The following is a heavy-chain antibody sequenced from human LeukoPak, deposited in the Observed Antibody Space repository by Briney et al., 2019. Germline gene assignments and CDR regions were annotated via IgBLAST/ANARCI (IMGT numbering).Heavy chain of an antibody. Sequence: GGSLRLSCTVSGFTVSTNSMSWVRQAPGKGLEWVSFIYSDNTHYSDPVKGRFTISRDNSKNTLYLQMNSLRAEDTAVYYCARRAGAYSHPYDYWGQGTLVTVSS. V-gene: IGHV3-53*01. D-gene: IGHD4/OR15-4a*01. J-gene: IGHJ4*02. CDR3: ARRAGAYSHPYDY. CDR2: IYSDNT. CDR1: GFTVSTNS.